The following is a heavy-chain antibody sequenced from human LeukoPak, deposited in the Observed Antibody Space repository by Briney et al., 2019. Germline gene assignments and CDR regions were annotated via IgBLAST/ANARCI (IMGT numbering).Heavy chain of an antibody. CDR2: IYYSGST. D-gene: IGHD2-15*01. Sequence: SETLSLTCTVSGGSISSSSDYWGWIRQPPGKGLEWIGSIYYSGSTYYNPSLKCRVTICVDTSKNKFSLKLSSVTAADTAVYYCASQLYCSGGSCYSNSWFDPWGQGTLDTVSS. J-gene: IGHJ5*02. V-gene: IGHV4-39*01. CDR3: ASQLYCSGGSCYSNSWFDP. CDR1: GGSISSSSDY.